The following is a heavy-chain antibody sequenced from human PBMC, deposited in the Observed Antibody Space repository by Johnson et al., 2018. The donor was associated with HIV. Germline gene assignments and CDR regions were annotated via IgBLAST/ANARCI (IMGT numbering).Heavy chain of an antibody. CDR3: ARDQATGAFDI. D-gene: IGHD1-26*01. V-gene: IGHV3-13*01. CDR1: GFTFSSYD. CDR2: IGTAGDT. Sequence: VQLVESGGGLVQPGGSLRLSCAASGFTFSSYDMHWVRQATGKGLEWVSAIGTAGDTYYPGSVKCRFTISRENAKNSLYLQMNSLGAGDTAVYYCARDQATGAFDIWGQGTMVTVSS. J-gene: IGHJ3*02.